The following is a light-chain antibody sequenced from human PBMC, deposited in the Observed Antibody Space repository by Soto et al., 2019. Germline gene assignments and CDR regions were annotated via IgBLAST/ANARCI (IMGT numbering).Light chain of an antibody. CDR3: QQYGSSGT. V-gene: IGKV3-20*01. J-gene: IGKJ1*01. CDR1: QSVWTY. CDR2: DTS. Sequence: EIVLAQSPATPALSPGERATLSRRASQSVWTYLVWYQQKPGQAPRLLIYDTSTRATGVPARFSVSGSGTDFTLTISRLEPEDFAVYYCQQYGSSGTFGKGTKVDIK.